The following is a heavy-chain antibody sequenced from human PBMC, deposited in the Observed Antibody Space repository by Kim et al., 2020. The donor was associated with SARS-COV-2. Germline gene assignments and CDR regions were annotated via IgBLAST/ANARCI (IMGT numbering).Heavy chain of an antibody. CDR1: GFTFSTYG. V-gene: IGHV3-30*18. J-gene: IGHJ6*02. Sequence: GGSLRLSCAASGFTFSTYGMHWVRQAPGKGLEWVSVMTDDGSNTYYADSVKGRFTISRDNSKSTLYLQMNSLRAEDTAVYYCAKVENVYCNSNGCYGEYFCALDVWGQGTTVTVSS. CDR2: MTDDGSNT. CDR3: AKVENVYCNSNGCYGEYFCALDV. D-gene: IGHD2-2*01.